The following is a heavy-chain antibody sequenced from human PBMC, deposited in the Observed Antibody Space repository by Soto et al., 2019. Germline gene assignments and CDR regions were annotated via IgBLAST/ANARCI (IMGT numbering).Heavy chain of an antibody. Sequence: QVQLQESGPGLVKPSQTLSLTCTVSGGSISSGGYYWSWIRQHPVKGLEWLGYIYYSGSTYYIPSVKCRVTISAVTSKNRFPLKVSSVTAADTAVYNCARGRLGRPPGQLAPWGQGTLVTVSS. V-gene: IGHV4-31*03. J-gene: IGHJ5*02. D-gene: IGHD6-19*01. CDR2: IYYSGST. CDR1: GGSISSGGYY. CDR3: ARGRLGRPPGQLAP.